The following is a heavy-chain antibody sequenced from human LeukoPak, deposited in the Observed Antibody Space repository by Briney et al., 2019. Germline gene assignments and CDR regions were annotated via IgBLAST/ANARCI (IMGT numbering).Heavy chain of an antibody. V-gene: IGHV1-24*01. D-gene: IGHD6-13*01. Sequence: ASVKVSCKASGGTFSSYAISWVRQAPGKGLEWMGGFDPEDGETIYAQKFQGRVTMTEDTSTDTAYMELSSLRSEDTAVYYCATTFLYRGQQLAFDYWGQGTLVTVSS. CDR3: ATTFLYRGQQLAFDY. CDR1: GGTFSSYA. CDR2: FDPEDGET. J-gene: IGHJ4*02.